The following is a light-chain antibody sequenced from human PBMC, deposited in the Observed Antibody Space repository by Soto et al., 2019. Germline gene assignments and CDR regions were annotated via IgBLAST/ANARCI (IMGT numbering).Light chain of an antibody. CDR2: GNN. Sequence: QSVLTQPPSVSGAPGQKVTISCTRSSSNIGAAYDVHWYQHLPGRAPKLLIYGNNNRPSGVPDRFSGSKSGTSASLAITGLQAEDEADYYCQSYDSSLSGWVFGGGTQLTVL. CDR3: QSYDSSLSGWV. V-gene: IGLV1-40*01. CDR1: SSNIGAAYD. J-gene: IGLJ3*02.